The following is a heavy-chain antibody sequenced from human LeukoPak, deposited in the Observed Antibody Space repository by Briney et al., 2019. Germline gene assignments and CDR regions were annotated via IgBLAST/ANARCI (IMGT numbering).Heavy chain of an antibody. CDR3: ARALLRYDSSSRSLHWYFDL. Sequence: PSETLSLTCTVSGGSISSYHWSWIRQPPGKGLEWIGYVHYSESTNYNPSLNSRLTISVDTSKNQFSLALTSVTAADTAVYYCARALLRYDSSSRSLHWYFDLWGRGTLAPVSS. CDR2: VHYSEST. D-gene: IGHD3-22*01. J-gene: IGHJ2*01. CDR1: GGSISSYH. V-gene: IGHV4-59*01.